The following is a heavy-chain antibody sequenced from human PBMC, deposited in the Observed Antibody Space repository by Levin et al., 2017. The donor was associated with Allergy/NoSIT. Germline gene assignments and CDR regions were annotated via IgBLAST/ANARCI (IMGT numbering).Heavy chain of an antibody. Sequence: GGSLRLSCAASGFTFSSYAMHWVRQAPGKGLEWVAVISYDGSNKYYADSVKGRFTISRDNSKNTLYLQMNSLRAEDTAVYYCARGGTMVRGVINSWGQGTLVTVSS. V-gene: IGHV3-30-3*01. CDR1: GFTFSSYA. D-gene: IGHD3-10*01. J-gene: IGHJ4*02. CDR3: ARGGTMVRGVINS. CDR2: ISYDGSNK.